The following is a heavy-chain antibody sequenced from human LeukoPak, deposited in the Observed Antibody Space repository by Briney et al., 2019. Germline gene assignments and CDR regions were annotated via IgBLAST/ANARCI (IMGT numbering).Heavy chain of an antibody. CDR3: AKDLGSSGWYNYFDY. CDR1: GLTFSNYG. V-gene: IGHV3-30*02. D-gene: IGHD6-19*01. CDR2: LRFDGGEN. J-gene: IGHJ4*02. Sequence: GGSLSFSCAASGLTFSNYGMPWVRQAPGKGLKWVTFLRFDGGENYYEDSVKGRLTISRDNSKKTLYLQMNSLRAEDTAVYYCAKDLGSSGWYNYFDYWGQGTLVTVSS.